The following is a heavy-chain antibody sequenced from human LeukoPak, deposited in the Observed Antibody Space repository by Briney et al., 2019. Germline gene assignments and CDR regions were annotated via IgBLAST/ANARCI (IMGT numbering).Heavy chain of an antibody. Sequence: GGSLRLSCAASGFTFSSYDMHWVRQALGKGLELVAVISYDGSNKYYADSLKGRVTISRDNSKSTLYLQMNSLRAEDTAVYYCAKDRHYESNVLGYWGQGTLVTVSS. CDR3: AKDRHYESNVLGY. V-gene: IGHV3-30*18. J-gene: IGHJ4*02. CDR2: ISYDGSNK. CDR1: GFTFSSYD. D-gene: IGHD3-22*01.